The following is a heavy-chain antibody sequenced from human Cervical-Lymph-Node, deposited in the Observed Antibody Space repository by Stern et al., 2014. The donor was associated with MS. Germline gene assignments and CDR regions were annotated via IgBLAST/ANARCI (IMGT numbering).Heavy chain of an antibody. V-gene: IGHV3-21*01. J-gene: IGHJ4*02. CDR1: GLPFSTYS. D-gene: IGHD3-3*01. CDR3: ATKPSIFGAHFAY. Sequence: VQLVESGGGLVKPGGSLRLSCGASGLPFSTYSMNWVRQAPGKGLEWVSSISSASHYIHYADSVRGRFTISRDNAKNSLFLQMHSLRAEDTAVYYCATKPSIFGAHFAYWGQGTVVSVSS. CDR2: ISSASHYI.